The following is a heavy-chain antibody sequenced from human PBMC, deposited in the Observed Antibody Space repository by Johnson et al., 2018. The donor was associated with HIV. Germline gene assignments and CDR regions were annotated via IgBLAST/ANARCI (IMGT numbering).Heavy chain of an antibody. CDR2: INWNGCST. CDR3: ARDRTGGAFDI. D-gene: IGHD1-26*01. CDR1: GFTFDDYG. V-gene: IGHV3-20*04. J-gene: IGHJ3*02. Sequence: VHLVESGGGVVRPGGSLRLSCAASGFTFDDYGMSWVRQAPGKGLEWVSCINWNGCSTAYADSVKGRFTISRDNSKNTLYLQMNSLRAEDTAVYYCARDRTGGAFDIWGQGTMVTVSS.